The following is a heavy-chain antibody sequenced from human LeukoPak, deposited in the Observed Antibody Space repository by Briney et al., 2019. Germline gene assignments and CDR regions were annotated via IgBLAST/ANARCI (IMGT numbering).Heavy chain of an antibody. CDR2: VSNDGSST. D-gene: IGHD6-13*01. CDR1: GFTLSNYW. V-gene: IGHV3-74*01. CDR3: VGAAADTTPRP. J-gene: IGHJ4*02. Sequence: GGSLRLSCAASGFTLSNYWMHWVRQGPGKGLEWVSRVSNDGSSTAYADSVRGRFTISRDNAKNTLYLQMNSLRAEDTAVYYCVGAAADTTPRPWGQGTLVTVSS.